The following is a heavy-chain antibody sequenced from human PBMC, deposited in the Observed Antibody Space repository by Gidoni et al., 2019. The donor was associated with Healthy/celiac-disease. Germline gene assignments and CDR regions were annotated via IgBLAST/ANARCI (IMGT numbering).Heavy chain of an antibody. D-gene: IGHD5-18*01. CDR3: ARQRGYSTYWFDP. CDR1: GFALSNARMG. Sequence: QVTLKESGPVLVKPTETLTRTCTVSGFALSNARMGASWIRQPPGKALEWLAHIFSNDEKSYSPSLKSRLTISKDTSKSQVVLTMTNMDPVDTATYYCARQRGYSTYWFDPWGQGTLVTVSS. CDR2: IFSNDEK. V-gene: IGHV2-26*01. J-gene: IGHJ5*02.